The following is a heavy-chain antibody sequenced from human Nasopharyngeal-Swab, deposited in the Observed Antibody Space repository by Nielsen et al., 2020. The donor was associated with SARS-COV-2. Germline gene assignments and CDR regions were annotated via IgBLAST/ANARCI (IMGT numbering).Heavy chain of an antibody. Sequence: GESLKISCAASGFTFSDYYMSWIRQAPGKGLEWVSYISSSSSYTNYADSVKGRFTISRDNAKNSLYLQMNSLRAEDTAVYYCARGPIRLYSSGWYEGGWFDPWGQGTLVTVSS. CDR3: ARGPIRLYSSGWYEGGWFDP. D-gene: IGHD6-19*01. CDR2: ISSSSSYT. J-gene: IGHJ5*02. V-gene: IGHV3-11*06. CDR1: GFTFSDYY.